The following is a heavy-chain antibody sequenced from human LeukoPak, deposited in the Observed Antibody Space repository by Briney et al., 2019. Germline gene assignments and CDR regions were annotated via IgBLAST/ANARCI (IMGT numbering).Heavy chain of an antibody. CDR2: ISAYNGNT. D-gene: IGHD1-7*01. Sequence: ASVKVSCKASGYTFTSYGISWVRQAPGQGLEWMGWISAYNGNTNYAQKLQGRVTMTTDTSTSTAYMELRSLRSDDTAVYYRARDSYNWNYSGAFDIWGQGTMVTVSS. J-gene: IGHJ3*02. V-gene: IGHV1-18*01. CDR3: ARDSYNWNYSGAFDI. CDR1: GYTFTSYG.